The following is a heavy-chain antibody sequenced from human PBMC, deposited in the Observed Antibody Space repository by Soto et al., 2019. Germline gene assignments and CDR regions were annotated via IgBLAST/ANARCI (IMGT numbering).Heavy chain of an antibody. CDR3: ASRAAAGTRGLDY. CDR2: INHSGST. Sequence: SETLSLTCAVYGGSFSGYYWSWIRQPPGKGLEWIGEINHSGSTNYNPSLKSRVTISVDTSKNQFSLKLSSVTAADTAVYYCASRAAAGTRGLDYWGQGTLVTVSS. J-gene: IGHJ4*02. CDR1: GGSFSGYY. D-gene: IGHD6-13*01. V-gene: IGHV4-34*01.